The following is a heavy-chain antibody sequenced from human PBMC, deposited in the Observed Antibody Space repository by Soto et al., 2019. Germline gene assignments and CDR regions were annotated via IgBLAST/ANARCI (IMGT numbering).Heavy chain of an antibody. CDR1: GGSVSSGSYY. D-gene: IGHD3-22*01. CDR2: IYYSGST. V-gene: IGHV4-61*01. Sequence: SETLSLTCTVSGGSVSSGSYYWSWIRQPPGKGLEWIGYIYYSGSTNYNPSLKSRVTISVDTSKNQFSLKLSSVTAADTAVYYCAIQNADYYDSSGYYPFSYWGQGTLVTVSS. J-gene: IGHJ4*02. CDR3: AIQNADYYDSSGYYPFSY.